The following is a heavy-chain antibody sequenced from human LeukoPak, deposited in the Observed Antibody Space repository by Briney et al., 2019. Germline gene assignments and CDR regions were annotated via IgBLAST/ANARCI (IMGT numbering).Heavy chain of an antibody. J-gene: IGHJ4*02. CDR1: GFTFSSYA. D-gene: IGHD6-13*01. V-gene: IGHV3-23*01. CDR2: TSGSGGST. Sequence: SGGSLRLSCAASGFTFSSYAMSWVRQAPGKGLEWVSATSGSGGSTYYADSVKGRFTISRDNSKNTLYLQMNSLRAEDTAVYYCAKGELKPRGYSSSWYYFDYWGQGTLVTVSS. CDR3: AKGELKPRGYSSSWYYFDY.